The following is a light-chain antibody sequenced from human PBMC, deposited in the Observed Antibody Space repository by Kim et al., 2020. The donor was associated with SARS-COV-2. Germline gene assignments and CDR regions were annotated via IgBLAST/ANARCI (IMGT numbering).Light chain of an antibody. J-gene: IGKJ2*01. Sequence: SASVGDRVTMTCRASQSSTRLLAWYQQKPGKAPKLLIYDASSLKRGVPSRFSGSGSGTEFTLTISSLQPDDFATYYCHQYNSYSHTFGQGTKLEI. CDR2: DAS. CDR1: QSSTRL. V-gene: IGKV1-5*01. CDR3: HQYNSYSHT.